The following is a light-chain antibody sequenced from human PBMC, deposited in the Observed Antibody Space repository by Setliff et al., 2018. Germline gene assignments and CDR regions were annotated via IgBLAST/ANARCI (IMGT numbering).Light chain of an antibody. CDR2: EVN. CDR3: SSNIGSNNFDV. Sequence: QSVLTQPPSASGSPGQSVTISCTGTSSDIGGYKYVSWYQQHPGKAPKLMIYEVNERPSGVPDRFSGSKSGNTASLTVSGLQAEDEADYYCSSNIGSNNFDVFGTGTKVTVL. V-gene: IGLV2-8*01. CDR1: SSDIGGYKY. J-gene: IGLJ1*01.